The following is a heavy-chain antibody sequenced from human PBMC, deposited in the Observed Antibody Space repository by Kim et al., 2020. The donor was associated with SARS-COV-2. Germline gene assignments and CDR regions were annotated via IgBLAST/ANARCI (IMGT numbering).Heavy chain of an antibody. CDR3: ARSEGRGSWHQFDY. V-gene: IGHV4-59*01. CDR2: IYYRGTT. CDR1: SDSISSYY. Sequence: SETLSLTCTVSSDSISSYYCSWIRQLPGKGLEWIGYIYYRGTTNYNPSLNSRVTISWDTSKNQFSLELTSVTDADTAVYYCARSEGRGSWHQFDYWGQG. J-gene: IGHJ4*02. D-gene: IGHD6-13*01.